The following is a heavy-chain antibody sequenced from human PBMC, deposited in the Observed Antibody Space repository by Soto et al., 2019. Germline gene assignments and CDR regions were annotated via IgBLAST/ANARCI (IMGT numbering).Heavy chain of an antibody. Sequence: EVKLVEPGGGLVQPGGSLRLSCAASGFAFSTYWMTWVRKAPGKGLEWVGNIKQDGSEKYYLDSVRGRFTISRDNAKNSLYLQMNSLRAEDTAVYYCARGGTSWSDWFDPWGQGNLVTVSS. V-gene: IGHV3-7*01. CDR1: GFAFSTYW. J-gene: IGHJ5*02. CDR2: IKQDGSEK. D-gene: IGHD2-2*01. CDR3: ARGGTSWSDWFDP.